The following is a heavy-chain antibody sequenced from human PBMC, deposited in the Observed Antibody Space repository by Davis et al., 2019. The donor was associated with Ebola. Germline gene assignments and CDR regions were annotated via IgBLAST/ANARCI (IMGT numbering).Heavy chain of an antibody. J-gene: IGHJ4*02. V-gene: IGHV3-13*01. Sequence: GGSLRLSCAASGFTFSNYDMHWVRQGTGKGLEWVSAIGASGDTYFLGSVQGRFTIARENGKNSLYLQMTSLRVDDTAVYYCARGYCSGGKCYGGFDSWGQGTLVTVSS. D-gene: IGHD2-15*01. CDR2: IGASGDT. CDR3: ARGYCSGGKCYGGFDS. CDR1: GFTFSNYD.